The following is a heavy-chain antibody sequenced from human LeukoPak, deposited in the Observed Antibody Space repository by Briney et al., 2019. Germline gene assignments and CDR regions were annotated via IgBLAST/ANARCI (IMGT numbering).Heavy chain of an antibody. V-gene: IGHV3-7*01. Sequence: GSLRLSCAASGFTFSSYWMSWVRQAPGKGLEWVANIKQDGSEKYYVDSVKGRFTISRDNAKNSLYLQMNSLRAEDTAVYYCARDPGYSSGWSFDYWGQGTLVTVSS. D-gene: IGHD6-19*01. CDR3: ARDPGYSSGWSFDY. CDR1: GFTFSSYW. J-gene: IGHJ4*02. CDR2: IKQDGSEK.